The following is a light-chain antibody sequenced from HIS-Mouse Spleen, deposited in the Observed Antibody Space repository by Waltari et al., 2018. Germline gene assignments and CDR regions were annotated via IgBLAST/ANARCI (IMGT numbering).Light chain of an antibody. CDR3: QQYYSTPWT. V-gene: IGKV4-1*01. CDR1: QSVLYSSNNKNY. CDR2: WAS. Sequence: DIVMTQSPDSLAVSLGERATLNCQSSQSVLYSSNNKNYLAWYQQKPGQPPKLLIYWASTRESGVPDRFSGSGSGTDFTLTISSLQAEDVAVYYCQQYYSTPWTLGQGTKVEIK. J-gene: IGKJ1*01.